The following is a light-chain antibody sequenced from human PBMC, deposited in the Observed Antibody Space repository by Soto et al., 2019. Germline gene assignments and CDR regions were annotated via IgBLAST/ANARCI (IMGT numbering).Light chain of an antibody. CDR1: SSDVGGYNY. Sequence: QSALTQPASVSGSPGQSITISCTGTSSDVGGYNYVSWYQQHPGKAPKLMIYEVSNRPSGVSHRFSGSKSGNTASLTISGLQDEDEDDYYCSSYTRSSTLVFGTGTKLTVL. V-gene: IGLV2-14*01. J-gene: IGLJ1*01. CDR2: EVS. CDR3: SSYTRSSTLV.